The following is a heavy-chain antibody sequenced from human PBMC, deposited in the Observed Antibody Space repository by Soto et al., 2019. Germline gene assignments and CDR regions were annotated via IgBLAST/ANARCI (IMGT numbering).Heavy chain of an antibody. CDR1: GYTFTSYG. D-gene: IGHD6-13*01. CDR3: ARAGDLYSSSWYYFDY. CDR2: ISAYNGNT. V-gene: IGHV1-18*01. J-gene: IGHJ4*02. Sequence: ASVKVSCKASGYTFTSYGISWVRQAPGQGLEWMGWISAYNGNTNYAQKLQGRVTMTRDTSISTAYMELSRLRSDDTAVYCCARAGDLYSSSWYYFDYWGQGTLVTVSS.